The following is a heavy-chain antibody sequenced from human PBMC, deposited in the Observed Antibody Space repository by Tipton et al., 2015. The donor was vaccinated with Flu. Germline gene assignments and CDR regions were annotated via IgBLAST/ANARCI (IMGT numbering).Heavy chain of an antibody. Sequence: QLVQSGGGLVQPGGSLRLSCAASGFPFSKFWMSWVRQAPGKGLEWVANIKHDGSEKYDVDSVKGRFTISRDNAKNSLYLEMNNLRADDTAVYYCARAHCGGDCYSSVIYYYGMDVWGQGTTVTVSS. V-gene: IGHV3-7*01. J-gene: IGHJ6*02. CDR2: IKHDGSEK. D-gene: IGHD2-21*02. CDR3: ARAHCGGDCYSSVIYYYGMDV. CDR1: GFPFSKFW.